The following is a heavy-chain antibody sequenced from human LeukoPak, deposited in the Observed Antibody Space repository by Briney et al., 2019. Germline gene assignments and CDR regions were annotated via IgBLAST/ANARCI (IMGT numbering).Heavy chain of an antibody. Sequence: ASVKVSCKASGYIFTGYYMHWVRQAPGQGLEWMGWISAYNGNTNYAQKLQGRVTMTTDTSTSTAYMELRSLRSDDTAVYYCARDLEHCRNIICSNSAYWGQGTLVTVSS. CDR3: ARDLEHCRNIICSNSAY. V-gene: IGHV1-18*04. J-gene: IGHJ4*02. CDR2: ISAYNGNT. CDR1: GYIFTGYY. D-gene: IGHD2-2*01.